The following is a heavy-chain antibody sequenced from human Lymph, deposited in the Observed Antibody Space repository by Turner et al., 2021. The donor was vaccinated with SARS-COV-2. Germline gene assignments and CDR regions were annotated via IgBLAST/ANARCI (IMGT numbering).Heavy chain of an antibody. J-gene: IGHJ4*02. D-gene: IGHD1-26*01. CDR2: IKQDGSEK. Sequence: EVQLVESGGGLVQPGGSLGPSFAASGFTFSYYWMSWVRQAPGKGLEWVANIKQDGSEKYYVDSVKGRFTISRDNAKNSLFLQMNSLRAEDTAVYYCARMGSSSWYFDYWGQGTLVTVSS. CDR3: ARMGSSSWYFDY. CDR1: GFTFSYYW. V-gene: IGHV3-7*01.